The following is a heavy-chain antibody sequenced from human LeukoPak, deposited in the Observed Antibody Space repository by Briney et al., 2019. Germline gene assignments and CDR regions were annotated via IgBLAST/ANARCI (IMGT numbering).Heavy chain of an antibody. CDR3: ARVIGVIGAFDI. V-gene: IGHV3-48*03. Sequence: GGSLRLSCAASGFTFSSYEMNWVRQAPGKGLEWVSYISSSGSTIYYADSVKGRFTISRDNAKNSLYLQMNSLRAEDTAVYYCARVIGVIGAFDIWGQGTMVTVFS. CDR1: GFTFSSYE. D-gene: IGHD3-22*01. J-gene: IGHJ3*02. CDR2: ISSSGSTI.